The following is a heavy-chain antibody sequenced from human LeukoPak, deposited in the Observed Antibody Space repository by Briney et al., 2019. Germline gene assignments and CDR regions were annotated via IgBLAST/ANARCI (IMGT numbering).Heavy chain of an antibody. V-gene: IGHV1-46*01. J-gene: IGHJ4*02. CDR1: GYTFTSYY. CDR3: ARVSQNYYDSSGYSVDY. Sequence: GASVKVSCKASGYTFTSYYMHWVRQAPGQGLEWMGIINPSGGSTSYAQKFQGRVTMTRDTSTSTVYMELSSLRSEDTAVYYCARVSQNYYDSSGYSVDYWGQGTLVTVSS. CDR2: INPSGGST. D-gene: IGHD3-22*01.